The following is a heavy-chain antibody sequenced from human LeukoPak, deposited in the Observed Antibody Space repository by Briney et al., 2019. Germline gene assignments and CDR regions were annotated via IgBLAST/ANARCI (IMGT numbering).Heavy chain of an antibody. Sequence: SQTLSLTCTVSGGSISSYWWRWVRQPPGKGLEWVAHIYYSGSTTYNPSLKSRVTISVDTSKNQFSLKLSSVTAADTAVYYCASYIVATSRYAFDIWGQGTMVTVSS. J-gene: IGHJ3*02. CDR1: GGSISSYW. CDR3: ASYIVATSRYAFDI. CDR2: IYYSGST. V-gene: IGHV4-59*01. D-gene: IGHD5-12*01.